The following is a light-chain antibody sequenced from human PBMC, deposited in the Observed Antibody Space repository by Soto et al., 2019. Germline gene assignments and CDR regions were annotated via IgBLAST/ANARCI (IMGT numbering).Light chain of an antibody. CDR1: SSDVGGYDY. J-gene: IGLJ2*01. CDR2: AVN. V-gene: IGLV2-8*01. Sequence: QSALTQPPSASGSPGQSVTISCTGTSSDVGGYDYVSWFQQHPGKAPKLMIYAVNKWPSGVPDRFSGSKSGNTASLTVSGLQAEDEADYYCTSYAGTNYVVFGGGTKVTVL. CDR3: TSYAGTNYVV.